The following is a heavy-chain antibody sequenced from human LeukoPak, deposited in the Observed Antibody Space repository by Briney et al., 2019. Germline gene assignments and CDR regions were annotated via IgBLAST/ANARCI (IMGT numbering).Heavy chain of an antibody. CDR3: AGCRVLGFGGLFDH. V-gene: IGHV4-31*03. CDR2: IYYSGST. D-gene: IGHD3-10*01. Sequence: SQTLSLTCSVSGSSISSGGYYWSWIRQHPGKGLEWIGYIYYSGSTYYNPSLKSRVTISEETSKNQFSLKLSSVTAADTAVYYCAGCRVLGFGGLFDHWGQGTLVTVSS. J-gene: IGHJ5*02. CDR1: GSSISSGGYY.